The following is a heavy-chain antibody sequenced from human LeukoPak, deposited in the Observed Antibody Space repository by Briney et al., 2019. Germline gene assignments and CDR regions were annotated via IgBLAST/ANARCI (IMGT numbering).Heavy chain of an antibody. D-gene: IGHD2-15*01. V-gene: IGHV1-69*04. CDR2: IIPILGIA. CDR1: GGTFSSYA. Sequence: SVKVSCKASGGTFSSYAISWVRQAPGQGLEWMGRIIPILGIANYAQKFQGRVTITADKSTSTAYMELSSLRSEDTAVYYCARDGYCSGGSCYEAYYWGQGTLVTVSS. CDR3: ARDGYCSGGSCYEAYY. J-gene: IGHJ4*02.